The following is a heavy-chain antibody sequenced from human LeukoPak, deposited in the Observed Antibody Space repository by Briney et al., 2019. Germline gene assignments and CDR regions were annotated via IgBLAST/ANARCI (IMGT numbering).Heavy chain of an antibody. D-gene: IGHD2-15*01. Sequence: GSLRLSCAASGFTFSSYAMSWVRQAPGKGLEWVSAISGSGGSTYYADSVKGRFTISRDNSKNTLYLQMNSLRAEDTAVYYCAKGSGGSLYYYYMDVWGKGTTVTVSS. V-gene: IGHV3-23*01. CDR2: ISGSGGST. J-gene: IGHJ6*03. CDR3: AKGSGGSLYYYYMDV. CDR1: GFTFSSYA.